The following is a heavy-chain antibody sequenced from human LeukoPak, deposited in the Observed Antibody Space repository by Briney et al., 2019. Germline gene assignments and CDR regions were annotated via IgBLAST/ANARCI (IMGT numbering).Heavy chain of an antibody. CDR2: IYYSGST. Sequence: SETLSLTCTVSGGSISSYYWSWIRQPPGKGLEWIGYIYYSGSTNYNPSLKSRVTISVDTSKNQFSLKLSSVTAADTAVYYCARFLTIPRSNWFDPWGQGTLVTVSS. CDR1: GGSISSYY. D-gene: IGHD4/OR15-4a*01. V-gene: IGHV4-59*08. CDR3: ARFLTIPRSNWFDP. J-gene: IGHJ5*02.